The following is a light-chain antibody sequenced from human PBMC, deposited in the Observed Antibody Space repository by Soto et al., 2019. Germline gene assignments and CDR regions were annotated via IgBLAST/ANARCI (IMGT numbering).Light chain of an antibody. CDR3: SSYTGSSTYVV. J-gene: IGLJ2*01. V-gene: IGLV2-14*01. CDR2: DVS. Sequence: QSVLTQPASVSGSPGQSITISCTGTSSDVGGYNYVSWYQQHPGKAPKLMIYDVSNRPSGVSNRFSGSKSANTASLTISGLQAEDEADYYCSSYTGSSTYVVFGGVTKVTVL. CDR1: SSDVGGYNY.